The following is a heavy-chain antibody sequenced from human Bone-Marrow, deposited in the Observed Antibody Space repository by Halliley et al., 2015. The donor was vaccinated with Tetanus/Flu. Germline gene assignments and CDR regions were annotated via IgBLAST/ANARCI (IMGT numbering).Heavy chain of an antibody. Sequence: TLSLTCKVSGDSISPYYWSWIRQPPGKGLEWIGEINHSGSTNYNPSLKSRVTISVDTSKNQISLNLTSVTAADTAVYYCARAVWQRLPPSHYYYAMAVWGRGTTVTVSS. D-gene: IGHD5-12*01. J-gene: IGHJ6*02. CDR3: ARAVWQRLPPSHYYYAMAV. CDR1: GDSISPYY. CDR2: INHSGST. V-gene: IGHV4-34*01.